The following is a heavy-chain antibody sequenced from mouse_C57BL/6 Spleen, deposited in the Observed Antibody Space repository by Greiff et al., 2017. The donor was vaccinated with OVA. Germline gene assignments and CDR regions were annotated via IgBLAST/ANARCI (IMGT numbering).Heavy chain of an antibody. V-gene: IGHV2-5*01. CDR1: GFSLTSYG. Sequence: QVQLQQSGPGLVQPSQSLSITCTVSGFSLTSYGVHWVRQSPGTGLEWLGVIWRGGSTDYNAAFMSRLSITKDNSKSQVFFKMNSLQADDTAIYYCAKGYYDYDDYFDYWGQGTTLTVSS. CDR3: AKGYYDYDDYFDY. CDR2: IWRGGST. J-gene: IGHJ2*01. D-gene: IGHD2-4*01.